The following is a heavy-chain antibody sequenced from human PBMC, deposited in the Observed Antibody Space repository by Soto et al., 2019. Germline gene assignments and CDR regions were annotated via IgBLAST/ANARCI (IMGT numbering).Heavy chain of an antibody. CDR3: AKEQGSGLDY. CDR1: GGSISTTGYY. V-gene: IGHV4-31*03. CDR2: IYYTGSS. J-gene: IGHJ4*02. Sequence: QVQLQESGPGLVKPSQTLSLTCTVSGGSISTTGYYWSWIRQHPGKGLEWIGYIYYTGSSYYNPSLKSRVTMSVDTSKNQFSLKLSSVTAADTAVYYRAKEQGSGLDYWGQGTLVTVSS.